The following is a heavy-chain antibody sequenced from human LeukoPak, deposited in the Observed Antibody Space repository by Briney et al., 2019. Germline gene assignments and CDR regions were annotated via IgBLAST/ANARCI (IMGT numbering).Heavy chain of an antibody. V-gene: IGHV1-8*03. CDR1: GYTFTSYD. Sequence: ASVKVSCKASGYTFTSYDINWVRQATGQGLEWMGWMNPNSGNTGYAQKFQGRVTITRNTSISTAYMELGSLRSEDTAVYYCARGAAPRGYYYYMDVWGKGTTVTVSS. CDR2: MNPNSGNT. D-gene: IGHD3-10*01. CDR3: ARGAAPRGYYYYMDV. J-gene: IGHJ6*03.